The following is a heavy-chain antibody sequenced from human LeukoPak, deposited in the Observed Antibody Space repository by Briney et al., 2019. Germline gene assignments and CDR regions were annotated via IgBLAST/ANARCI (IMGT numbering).Heavy chain of an antibody. CDR2: ISGSGGST. Sequence: GGSLGLSCAASGFTFSSYAMSWVRQAPGKGLEWVPAISGSGGSTYYADSVKGRFTISRDNSKNTLYLQMNSLRAEDTAVYYCAKKGETSGYALRSYYFDYWGQGTLVTVSS. V-gene: IGHV3-23*01. CDR3: AKKGETSGYALRSYYFDY. CDR1: GFTFSSYA. J-gene: IGHJ4*02. D-gene: IGHD5-12*01.